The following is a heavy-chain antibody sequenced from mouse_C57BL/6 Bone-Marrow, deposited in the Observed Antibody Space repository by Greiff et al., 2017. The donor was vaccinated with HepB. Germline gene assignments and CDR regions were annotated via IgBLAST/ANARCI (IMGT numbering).Heavy chain of an antibody. CDR1: GFNIKDDY. CDR2: IDPENGDT. CDR3: TLIATVVAGDWYFDV. V-gene: IGHV14-4*01. D-gene: IGHD1-1*01. J-gene: IGHJ1*03. Sequence: EVQLKESGAELVRPGASVKLSCTASGFNIKDDYMHWVKQRPEQGLEWIGWIDPENGDTEYASKFQGKATITADTSSNTAYLQLSSLTSEDTAVYYCTLIATVVAGDWYFDVWGTGTTVTVSS.